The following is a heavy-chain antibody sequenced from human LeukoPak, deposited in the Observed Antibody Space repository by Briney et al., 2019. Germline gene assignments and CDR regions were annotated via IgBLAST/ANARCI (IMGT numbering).Heavy chain of an antibody. Sequence: GASVKVFCKTSGYTFSSFDITWVRRAPGQGLEWVGWISTYDDNKNYAEKFQDRVTMSTDTSTSTVYMELRSLRSDDTAVYYCTTDNSGYFGHYWGQGTLVAVSS. D-gene: IGHD3-22*01. CDR2: ISTYDDNK. CDR3: TTDNSGYFGHY. J-gene: IGHJ4*02. CDR1: GYTFSSFD. V-gene: IGHV1-18*01.